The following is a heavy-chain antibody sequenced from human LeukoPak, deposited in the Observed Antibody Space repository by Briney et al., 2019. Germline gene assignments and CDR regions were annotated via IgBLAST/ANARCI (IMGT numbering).Heavy chain of an antibody. V-gene: IGHV4-4*07. CDR2: IYSTGRS. Sequence: SETLSLTCTVSGGSISNYFWSWVRQPAGKGLEWIGRIYSTGRSDYNPSLKSRITMSVDTSKNQFSLKLSSVTAADTAVYYCAKGNGYSYGFDYWGQGTLVTVSS. J-gene: IGHJ4*02. CDR1: GGSISNYF. CDR3: AKGNGYSYGFDY. D-gene: IGHD5-18*01.